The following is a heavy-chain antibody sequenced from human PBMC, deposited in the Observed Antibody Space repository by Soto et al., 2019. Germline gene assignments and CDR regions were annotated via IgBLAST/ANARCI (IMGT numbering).Heavy chain of an antibody. CDR3: AREAEIKSYYDFWSGYPQVGMGWFDP. CDR1: GYTFTSYA. CDR2: INAGNGNT. J-gene: IGHJ5*02. Sequence: GASVKVSCKASGYTFTSYAMHWVRQAPGQRLEWMGWINAGNGNTKYSQKFQGRVTITRDTSASTAYMELSSLRSEDTAVYYCAREAEIKSYYDFWSGYPQVGMGWFDPWGQGTLVTVSS. V-gene: IGHV1-3*01. D-gene: IGHD3-3*01.